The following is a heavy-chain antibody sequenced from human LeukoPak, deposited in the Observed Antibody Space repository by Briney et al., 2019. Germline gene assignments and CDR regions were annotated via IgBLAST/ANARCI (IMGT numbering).Heavy chain of an antibody. CDR1: GFTFGDYA. J-gene: IGHJ4*02. V-gene: IGHV3-49*04. D-gene: IGHD2-15*01. CDR3: TRVSLVAASVFFDY. Sequence: FLRLSCTASGFTFGDYAMSWVRQAPGKGLEWVSFIRSKAYGGTTEYAASVKGRFTISRDDSKSIAYLQMNSLKTEDTAVYYCTRVSLVAASVFFDYWGQGTLVTVSS. CDR2: IRSKAYGGTT.